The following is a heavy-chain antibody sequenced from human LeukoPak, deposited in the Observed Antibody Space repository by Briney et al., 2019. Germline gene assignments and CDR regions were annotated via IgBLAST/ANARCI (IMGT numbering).Heavy chain of an antibody. CDR2: ISSSSSYI. V-gene: IGHV3-21*01. CDR3: ARVLAAAGIYYFDY. D-gene: IGHD6-13*01. CDR1: GFTFSSYS. Sequence: GGSLRLSCAASGFTFSSYSMNWVRQAPGKGLEWVSSISSSSSYIYYADSVKGRFTISRDNAKNSLYLQMNSLRAEDTAVYYCARVLAAAGIYYFDYWGQGTLVTVSS. J-gene: IGHJ4*02.